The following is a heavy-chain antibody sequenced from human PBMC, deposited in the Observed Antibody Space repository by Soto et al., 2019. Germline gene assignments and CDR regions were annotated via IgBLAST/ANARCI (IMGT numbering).Heavy chain of an antibody. CDR2: INAGNGNA. CDR3: ARRYYDFWSGLNDAFDI. CDR1: GYTFTSYA. J-gene: IGHJ3*02. V-gene: IGHV1-3*01. Sequence: ASVKVSCKASGYTFTSYAMHWVRQAPGQRLEWMGWINAGNGNAKYSQKFQGRVTITRDTSASTAYMELSSLRSEDTAVYYCARRYYDFWSGLNDAFDIWGQGTMVTVSS. D-gene: IGHD3-3*01.